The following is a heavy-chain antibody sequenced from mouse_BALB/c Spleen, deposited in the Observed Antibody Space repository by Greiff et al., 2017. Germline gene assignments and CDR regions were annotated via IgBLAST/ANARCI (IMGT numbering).Heavy chain of an antibody. D-gene: IGHD1-1*01. V-gene: IGHV1-19*01. J-gene: IGHJ3*01. CDR3: ARGGYYGSSWFAY. Sequence: EVQLQQSGPELVKPGASVKMSCKASGYTFTDYYMDWVKQSHGESFEWIGRVNPYNGGTSYNQKFKGKATLTVDKSSSTAYMELNSLTSEDSAVYYCARGGYYGSSWFAYWGQGTLVTVSA. CDR1: GYTFTDYY. CDR2: VNPYNGGT.